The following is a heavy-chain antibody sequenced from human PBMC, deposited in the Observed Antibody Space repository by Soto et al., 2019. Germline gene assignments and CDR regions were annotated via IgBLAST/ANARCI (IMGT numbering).Heavy chain of an antibody. V-gene: IGHV3-23*01. J-gene: IGHJ4*02. D-gene: IGHD6-13*01. CDR1: GFTFINYA. Sequence: GGSLRLSCAASGFTFINYAMSWVRQAPGKGLEWVSKISGNGRSTYYADSVKGRFTISRDNSKNTLYLQMNSLRAEDTAVYYCAKPSGLATAGSAFDYWGQGTLVTSPQ. CDR3: AKPSGLATAGSAFDY. CDR2: ISGNGRST.